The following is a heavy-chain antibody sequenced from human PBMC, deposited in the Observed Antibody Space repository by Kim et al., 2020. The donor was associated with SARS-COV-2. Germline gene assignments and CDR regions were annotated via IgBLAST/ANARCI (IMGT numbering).Heavy chain of an antibody. Sequence: GGSLRLSCAASGFTFSDYYMSWIRQAPGKGLEWVSYISSSGSTIYYADSVKGRFTISRDNAKNSLYLQMNSLRAEDTAVYYCARDRWGNIAAAGTTGGYFDYWGQGTLVTVSS. J-gene: IGHJ4*02. CDR1: GFTFSDYY. CDR2: ISSSGSTI. CDR3: ARDRWGNIAAAGTTGGYFDY. D-gene: IGHD6-13*01. V-gene: IGHV3-11*01.